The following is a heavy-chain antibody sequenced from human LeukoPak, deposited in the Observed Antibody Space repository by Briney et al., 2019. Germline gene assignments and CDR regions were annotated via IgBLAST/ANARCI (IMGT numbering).Heavy chain of an antibody. D-gene: IGHD3-10*01. J-gene: IGHJ3*01. CDR1: GGTFSGYY. V-gene: IGHV4-34*01. Sequence: SETLSLSCAVYGGTFSGYYWSWIRQPPGKGLECVGDINHSGSTNYYLSLESRVTISVDTSKNQFSLKLSSVTAADTAVYYCARGRPTYYYGSGSYYSSRGSIVWGQGTMVTVSS. CDR2: INHSGST. CDR3: ARGRPTYYYGSGSYYSSRGSIV.